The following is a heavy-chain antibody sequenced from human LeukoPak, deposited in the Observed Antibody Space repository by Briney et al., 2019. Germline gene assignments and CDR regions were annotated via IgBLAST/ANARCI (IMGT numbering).Heavy chain of an antibody. J-gene: IGHJ4*02. CDR3: ASWPYDDIAAAGPLSSDY. D-gene: IGHD6-13*01. V-gene: IGHV3-48*01. CDR2: ISSSSSTI. CDR1: GFTFSSYS. Sequence: PGGSLRLSCAASGFTFSSYSMNWVRQAPGKGLEWVSYISSSSSTIYYADSVKGRFTISRDNAKNSLYLQMNSLRAEDTAVYYCASWPYDDIAAAGPLSSDYWGQGTLVTVSS.